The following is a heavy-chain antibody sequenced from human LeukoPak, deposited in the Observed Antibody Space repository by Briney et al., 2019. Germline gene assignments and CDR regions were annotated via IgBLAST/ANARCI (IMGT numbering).Heavy chain of an antibody. CDR3: AKAPRPVWFGEENYYNYYYMDV. Sequence: GGSLRLSCAASGFTFSNYAMSWVRQAPGKGLEWVSGISGSGGSTYYADSVKGRFTISRDNSKNTVYLQMSSLRAEDTAVYYCAKAPRPVWFGEENYYNYYYMDVWGKGTTVTISS. D-gene: IGHD3-10*01. J-gene: IGHJ6*03. CDR1: GFTFSNYA. V-gene: IGHV3-23*01. CDR2: ISGSGGST.